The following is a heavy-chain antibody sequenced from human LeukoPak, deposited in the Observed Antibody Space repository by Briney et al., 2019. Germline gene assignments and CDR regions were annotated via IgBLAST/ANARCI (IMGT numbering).Heavy chain of an antibody. Sequence: GGSLRLSCAASGFTFDDYAMHWVRQAPGKGLEWVSGISWNSRFIHYADSVKGRFTISRDNSKNTLYLQMNSLRAEDTAVYYCAKSGATVTTPFYYYYYGLDVWGQGTTVTVSS. D-gene: IGHD4-17*01. CDR1: GFTFDDYA. V-gene: IGHV3-9*01. J-gene: IGHJ6*02. CDR3: AKSGATVTTPFYYYYYGLDV. CDR2: ISWNSRFI.